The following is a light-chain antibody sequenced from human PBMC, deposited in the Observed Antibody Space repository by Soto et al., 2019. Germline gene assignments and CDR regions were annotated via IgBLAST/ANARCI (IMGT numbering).Light chain of an antibody. CDR3: QQYSGYSPYT. Sequence: DIQMTQSPSTLSASVGDRVTITCRASQSIGSSLAWYQQKPGKAPKLLIYRASTLEDGVPSRFSGSGSGAECSLTISSLQPDDFATYYCQQYSGYSPYTFVQGTKLEI. J-gene: IGKJ2*01. CDR2: RAS. CDR1: QSIGSS. V-gene: IGKV1-5*03.